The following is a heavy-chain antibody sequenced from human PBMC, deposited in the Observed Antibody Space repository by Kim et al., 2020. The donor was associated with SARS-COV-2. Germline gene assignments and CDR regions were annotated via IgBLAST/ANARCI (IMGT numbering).Heavy chain of an antibody. CDR3: CVRAFGRKAHDVFGL. J-gene: IGHJ3*01. CDR2: IYSIGST. D-gene: IGHD3-16*01. CDR1: GFSVSSSY. Sequence: GGSLRLSCAASGFSVSSSYVNWVRQAPGKGLEWVSVIYSIGSTYYSNSVNGRLFIFTSTSDNSPYLQLINLRTDDATILFCCVRAFGRKAHDVFGLWGQG. V-gene: IGHV3-53*04.